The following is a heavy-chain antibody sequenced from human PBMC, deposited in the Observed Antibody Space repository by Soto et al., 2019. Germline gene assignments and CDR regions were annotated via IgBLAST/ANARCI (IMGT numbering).Heavy chain of an antibody. V-gene: IGHV1-3*01. J-gene: IGHJ5*02. CDR3: ARGPLRNWFDP. CDR2: LNAGNGNT. CDR1: GYTFASYA. Sequence: ASVKVSCKASGYTFASYAMHWVRQAPGQRLEWMGWLNAGNGNTKYSQKFQGRVTITKNTSASTAYMELSSLRSEDTAVYYCARGPLRNWFDPWGQGTLVTVSS. D-gene: IGHD5-12*01.